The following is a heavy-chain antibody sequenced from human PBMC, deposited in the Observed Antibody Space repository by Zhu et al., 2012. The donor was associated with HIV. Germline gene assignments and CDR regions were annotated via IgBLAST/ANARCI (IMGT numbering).Heavy chain of an antibody. D-gene: IGHD3-22*01. Sequence: QVQLQESGPGLVKPSETLSLTCSVSGVSISSDYWSWIRQPPGKGLEWIGYIYHTGSTKYNPSLNSRVTMSVDRSKSQFSLNLNSVTAADTAVYYCARALTHYYDKGALWCAHMDSGAQGPRSPSP. J-gene: IGHJ6*03. V-gene: IGHV4-59*01. CDR3: ARALTHYYDKGALWCAHMDS. CDR2: IYHTGST. CDR1: GVSISSDY.